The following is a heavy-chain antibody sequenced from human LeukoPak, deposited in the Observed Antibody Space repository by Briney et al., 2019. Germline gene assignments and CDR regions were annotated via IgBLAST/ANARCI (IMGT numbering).Heavy chain of an antibody. CDR1: GYTFTSYA. Sequence: ASVKVSCKASGYTFTSYAIHWVRQAPGQRLEWMGWISAGNGNTKYSQNFQGRVTFISNTSATTAFMELSSLRSEDAAVYYCARDSGSGSNHHWGQGTLVTVSS. V-gene: IGHV1-3*01. CDR3: ARDSGSGSNHH. J-gene: IGHJ5*02. CDR2: ISAGNGNT. D-gene: IGHD1-26*01.